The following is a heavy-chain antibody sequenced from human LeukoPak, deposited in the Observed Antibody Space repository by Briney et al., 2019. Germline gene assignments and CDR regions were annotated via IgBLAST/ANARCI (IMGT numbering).Heavy chain of an antibody. J-gene: IGHJ4*02. CDR1: GFTFTSYS. D-gene: IGHD6-19*01. V-gene: IGHV3-21*01. CDR2: ISSSSSYI. CDR3: ARSKLAVSGNYFDY. Sequence: PGGSLRLSCAASGFTFTSYSMNWVRQAPGKGLEWVSSISSSSSYIYYADSVKGRFTISRDNAKNSLYLQMNSLRAEDTAVYYCARSKLAVSGNYFDYWGQGILVTVSS.